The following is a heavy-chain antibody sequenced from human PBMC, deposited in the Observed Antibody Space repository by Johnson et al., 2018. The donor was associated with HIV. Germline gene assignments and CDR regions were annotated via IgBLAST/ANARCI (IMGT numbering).Heavy chain of an antibody. Sequence: QVQLVESGGGVVQPGRSLRLSCAASGFTFSSYGMHWVRQAPAKGLEWVSVIYSGGSPYYADSVKGRFTISRDDSKNMLYLQMNSLKTEDTAVFYCTTSVLQFLEWSQEAFDIWGQGTEVTVSS. J-gene: IGHJ3*02. CDR1: GFTFSSYG. CDR2: IYSGGSP. CDR3: TTSVLQFLEWSQEAFDI. D-gene: IGHD3-3*01. V-gene: IGHV3-NL1*01.